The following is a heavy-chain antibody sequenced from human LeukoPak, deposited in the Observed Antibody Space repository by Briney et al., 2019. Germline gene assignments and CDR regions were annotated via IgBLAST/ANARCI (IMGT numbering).Heavy chain of an antibody. V-gene: IGHV1-2*02. J-gene: IGHJ3*02. Sequence: ASVKVSCKASGYTFTDYYIHWVRQAPGQGLEWMGWINPNSGGTYYAQTFQGRVTMTRDTSITTAYMELSRLRSDDTAVYYCARGFAEEGTTTGAFDIWGHGTMVTVSS. D-gene: IGHD1-7*01. CDR3: ARGFAEEGTTTGAFDI. CDR2: INPNSGGT. CDR1: GYTFTDYY.